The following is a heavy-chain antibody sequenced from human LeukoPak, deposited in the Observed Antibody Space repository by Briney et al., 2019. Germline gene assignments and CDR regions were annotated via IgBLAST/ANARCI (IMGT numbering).Heavy chain of an antibody. V-gene: IGHV1-46*01. CDR2: INPSGGHT. CDR1: GYTFSNSY. CDR3: ARGANWNYDY. J-gene: IGHJ4*02. D-gene: IGHD1-7*01. Sequence: ASVKVSCKASGYTFSNSYIHWVRQAPGQGLEWMGLINPSGGHTTYTQKYQGRVTMTRDMSTSTVYMELSSLRSDDTAVYYCARGANWNYDYWGQGTLVTVSS.